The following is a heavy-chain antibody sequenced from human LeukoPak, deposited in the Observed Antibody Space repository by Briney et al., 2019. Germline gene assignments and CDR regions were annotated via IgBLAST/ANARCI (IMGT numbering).Heavy chain of an antibody. CDR2: IYYSGTT. CDR3: ARDPVYGLGTF. V-gene: IGHV4-30-4*01. J-gene: IGHJ4*02. D-gene: IGHD3-10*01. CDR1: GGSISTGDYY. Sequence: SQTLSLTCTVAGGSISTGDYYWSWIRQPPGKGLEWIGYIYYSGTTYYNPSLKGRISFSMQTSKNQFSLNLRSVTAADTAVYYCARDPVYGLGTFWGQGTLVTVSS.